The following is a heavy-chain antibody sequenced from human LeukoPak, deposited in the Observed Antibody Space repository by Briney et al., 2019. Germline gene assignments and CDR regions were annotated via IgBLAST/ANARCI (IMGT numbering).Heavy chain of an antibody. Sequence: GGSLRLSCATSGFTFSSYAMSWVRQAPGQGLEWVSAISGSGASTYYADSVKGRFTISRDNSKNTMYLQMNSLRAEETAVYYCATLPAAMSRRDAWGQGTTVTVSS. D-gene: IGHD2-2*01. CDR1: GFTFSSYA. V-gene: IGHV3-23*01. CDR2: ISGSGAST. J-gene: IGHJ6*02. CDR3: ATLPAAMSRRDA.